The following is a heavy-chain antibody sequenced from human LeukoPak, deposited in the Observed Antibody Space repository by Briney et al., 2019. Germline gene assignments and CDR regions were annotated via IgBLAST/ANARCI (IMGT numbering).Heavy chain of an antibody. CDR3: ARVRIGNGYFDY. J-gene: IGHJ4*02. D-gene: IGHD2-15*01. CDR2: INHSGST. Sequence: PSETPSLTCAVYGGSFSGYYWSWIRQPPGKGLEWIGEINHSGSTNYNPSLKSRVTISVDTSKNQFSLKLSSVTAADTAVYYCARVRIGNGYFDYWGQGTLVTVSS. CDR1: GGSFSGYY. V-gene: IGHV4-34*01.